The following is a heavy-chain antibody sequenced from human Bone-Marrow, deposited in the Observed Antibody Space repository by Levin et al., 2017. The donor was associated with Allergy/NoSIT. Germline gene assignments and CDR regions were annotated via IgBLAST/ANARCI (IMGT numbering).Heavy chain of an antibody. CDR3: ARDAADTAMATPPAFDY. J-gene: IGHJ4*02. CDR1: GYTFTSYY. Sequence: GESLKISCKASGYTFTSYYMHWVRQAPGQGLEWMGIINPSGGSTSYAQKFQGRVTMTRDTSTSTVYMELSSLRSEDTAVYYCARDAADTAMATPPAFDYWGQGTLVTVSS. CDR2: INPSGGST. D-gene: IGHD5-18*01. V-gene: IGHV1-46*01.